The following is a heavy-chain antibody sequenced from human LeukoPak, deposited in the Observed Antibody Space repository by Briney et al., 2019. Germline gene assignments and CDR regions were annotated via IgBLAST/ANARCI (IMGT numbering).Heavy chain of an antibody. CDR3: ARWGHFDTSGYFVVDY. Sequence: SETLSLTCAVYGGSFSGYYWNWIRQTPGKGLEWIGHIHYGGSTHYNPSIQSRVSISIDTSKKHFSLNLRSVTAVDTAVYYCARWGHFDTSGYFVVDYWGQGTLVTVSS. CDR1: GGSFSGYY. J-gene: IGHJ4*02. V-gene: IGHV4-34*11. D-gene: IGHD3-22*01. CDR2: IHYGGST.